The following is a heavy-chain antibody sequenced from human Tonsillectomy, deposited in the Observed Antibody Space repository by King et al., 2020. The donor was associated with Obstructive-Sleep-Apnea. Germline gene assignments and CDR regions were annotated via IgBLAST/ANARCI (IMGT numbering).Heavy chain of an antibody. D-gene: IGHD2-15*01. CDR1: GFTFDDYA. V-gene: IGHV3-9*01. J-gene: IGHJ3*02. CDR2: ISWNSGSI. CDR3: AKDVVVAASYAFDI. Sequence: DVQLVESGGGLVQPGRSLRLSCAASGFTFDDYAMNWVRQAPGKGLDWGSGISWNSGSIGYAASVKGRFTISRDNAKNSLYLQMNSLRAEDTALYYCAKDVVVAASYAFDIWGQGTMVTVSS.